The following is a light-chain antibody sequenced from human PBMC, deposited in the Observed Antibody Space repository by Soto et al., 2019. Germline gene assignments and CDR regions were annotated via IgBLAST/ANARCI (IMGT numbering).Light chain of an antibody. CDR2: DAS. J-gene: IGKJ5*01. CDR3: HHRGNAIT. CDR1: QSVSSN. V-gene: IGKV3-11*01. Sequence: EIVMTQSPATLSVLPGERATLSCSASQSVSSNLAWYQQQPGPPPRLLIYDASNRATGTPARFCGSGSGTDFTPTISRLEPEDFAVYYCHHRGNAITFGQGTKLDIK.